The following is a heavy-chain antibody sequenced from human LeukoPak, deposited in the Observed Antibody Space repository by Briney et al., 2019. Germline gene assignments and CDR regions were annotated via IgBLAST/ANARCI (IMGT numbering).Heavy chain of an antibody. J-gene: IGHJ4*02. V-gene: IGHV1-69*13. CDR2: IIPIFGTA. D-gene: IGHD2-21*02. CDR1: GGTFSSYA. Sequence: SVKVSCKASGGTFSSYAIGWVRQAPGQGLEWMGGIIPIFGTANYAQKFQGRVTITADESTSTAYMELSSLRSEDTAVYYCARSSPAYCGGDCPTSNFDYWGQGTLVTVSS. CDR3: ARSSPAYCGGDCPTSNFDY.